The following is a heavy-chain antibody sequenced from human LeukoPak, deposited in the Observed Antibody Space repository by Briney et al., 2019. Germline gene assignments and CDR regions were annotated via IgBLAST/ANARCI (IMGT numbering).Heavy chain of an antibody. CDR2: ISGSGGST. J-gene: IGHJ4*02. Sequence: GGSLRLSCAASGFTFSNYAMSWVRQAPGKGLEWVSAISGSGGSTYYADSVKGRFTISRDNSKNTLYLQMNSLRAEDTAVYYCAKTGATVVTSIYDYWGQGTLVTVSS. V-gene: IGHV3-23*01. D-gene: IGHD4-23*01. CDR1: GFTFSNYA. CDR3: AKTGATVVTSIYDY.